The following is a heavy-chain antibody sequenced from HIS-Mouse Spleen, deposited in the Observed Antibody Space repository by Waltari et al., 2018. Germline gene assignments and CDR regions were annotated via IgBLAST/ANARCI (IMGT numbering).Heavy chain of an antibody. CDR2: INHSGST. Sequence: QVQLQQWGAGLLKPSETLSLTCAVYGGSFSGYYWSWIRQPPGKGLEWIGEINHSGSTNDNPSLKSRVTISVDTSKNQFSLKLSSGTAADTAVYYCARGRSPATVTIGYYFDYWGQGTLVTVSS. D-gene: IGHD4-17*01. CDR1: GGSFSGYY. J-gene: IGHJ4*02. CDR3: ARGRSPATVTIGYYFDY. V-gene: IGHV4-34*01.